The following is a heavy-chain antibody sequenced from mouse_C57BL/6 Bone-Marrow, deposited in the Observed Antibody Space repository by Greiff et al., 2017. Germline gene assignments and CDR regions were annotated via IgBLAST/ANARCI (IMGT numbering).Heavy chain of an antibody. Sequence: EVKLVESGGGLVKPGGSLKLSCAASGFTFSSYTMSWVRQTPEKRLEWVATISGGGGNTYYPDSVKGRFTISRDNAKNTLYLQMSSLRSEDTALYYCVRQDYGSSYDWFAYWGQGTLVTVSA. CDR1: GFTFSSYT. D-gene: IGHD1-1*01. V-gene: IGHV5-9*01. CDR2: ISGGGGNT. J-gene: IGHJ3*01. CDR3: VRQDYGSSYDWFAY.